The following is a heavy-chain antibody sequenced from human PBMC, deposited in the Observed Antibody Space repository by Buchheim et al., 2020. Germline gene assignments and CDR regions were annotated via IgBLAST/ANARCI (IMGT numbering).Heavy chain of an antibody. V-gene: IGHV4-31*03. CDR2: FYYSGST. J-gene: IGHJ4*02. Sequence: QVQLQESGPGLVRPSQTLSLTCSVSGGSISSGGYYWTWIRQHPGKGLEWIGYFYYSGSTYYNPSLKSRVIISVDTSKNQFSLKLTSVTAADTAVYYCARELVATTTLDYWGQGTL. CDR3: ARELVATTTLDY. CDR1: GGSISSGGYY. D-gene: IGHD5-12*01.